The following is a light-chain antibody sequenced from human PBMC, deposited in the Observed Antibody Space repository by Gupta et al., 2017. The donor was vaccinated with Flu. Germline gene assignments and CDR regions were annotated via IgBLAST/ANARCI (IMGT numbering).Light chain of an antibody. V-gene: IGKV1-5*03. CDR2: KAS. Sequence: QMPPSPSTLSASVGDRVTITCRASQSIGPWLAWYQHKPGKAPKLLLYKASSLVTGVPSRFRGSGSGTEFTLTINSLQPDDFARYYCQKYNADCTFGQGTKVEIK. CDR1: QSIGPW. CDR3: QKYNADCT. J-gene: IGKJ2*02.